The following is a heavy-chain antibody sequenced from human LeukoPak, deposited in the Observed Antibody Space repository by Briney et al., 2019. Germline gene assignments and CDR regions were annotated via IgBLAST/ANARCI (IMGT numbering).Heavy chain of an antibody. CDR2: ISAYNGNT. CDR1: GYTFTGYY. V-gene: IGHV1-18*04. D-gene: IGHD1-26*01. J-gene: IGHJ3*02. CDR3: ARSGVRVGAKRAFDI. Sequence: ASVKVSCKASGYTFTGYYMHWVRQAPGQGLEWMGWISAYNGNTNYAQKLQGRVTMTTDTSTSTAYMELRSLRSDDTAVYYCARSGVRVGAKRAFDIWGQGTMVTVSS.